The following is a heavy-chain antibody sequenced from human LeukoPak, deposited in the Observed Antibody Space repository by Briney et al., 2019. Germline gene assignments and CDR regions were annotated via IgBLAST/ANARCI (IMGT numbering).Heavy chain of an antibody. Sequence: GGSLRLSCAASGFMFNNYWMHWVRQAPGEGLVWVSRLNRDGSVTDYADSVKGRFTISRDNAQNTLFLQMSSLRPEDTAVYYCVRDPLDRWGQGTLVTVSS. V-gene: IGHV3-74*01. CDR3: VRDPLDR. CDR1: GFMFNNYW. J-gene: IGHJ5*02. CDR2: LNRDGSVT.